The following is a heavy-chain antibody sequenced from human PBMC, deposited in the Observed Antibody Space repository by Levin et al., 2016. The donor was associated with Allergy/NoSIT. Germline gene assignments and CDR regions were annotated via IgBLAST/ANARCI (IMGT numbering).Heavy chain of an antibody. Sequence: WIRQPPGKGLEWIGYIYYSGSTNYNPSLKSRVTISVDTSKNQFSLKLSSVTAADTAVYYCARHVAEDSSSWYKLHSYYYYGMDVWGQGTTVTVSS. CDR3: ARHVAEDSSSWYKLHSYYYYGMDV. CDR2: IYYSGST. D-gene: IGHD6-13*01. J-gene: IGHJ6*02. V-gene: IGHV4-59*08.